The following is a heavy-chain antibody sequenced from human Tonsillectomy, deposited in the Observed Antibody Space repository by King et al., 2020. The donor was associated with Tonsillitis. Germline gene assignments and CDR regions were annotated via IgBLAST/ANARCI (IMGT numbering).Heavy chain of an antibody. J-gene: IGHJ3*02. CDR2: FHYSGST. Sequence: VQLQESGPGLVKPSETLSLTCTVSGGSISSYYWGWIRQPPGKGLEWIAYFHYSGSTSYNPSLRSRATMSVDMSKNQFSLKLSSVSAADTAVYYCATKPSSVVDDAFDIWGPGTMVTVSS. CDR3: ATKPSSVVDDAFDI. CDR1: GGSISSYY. D-gene: IGHD4-23*01. V-gene: IGHV4-59*01.